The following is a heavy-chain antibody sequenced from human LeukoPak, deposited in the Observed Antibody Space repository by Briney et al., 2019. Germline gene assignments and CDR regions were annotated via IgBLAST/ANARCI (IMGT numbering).Heavy chain of an antibody. V-gene: IGHV3-21*01. CDR1: GFAFNSYT. CDR2: ITSRGTHI. CDR3: ARVVQGATTENYYYYYMDV. D-gene: IGHD4-11*01. Sequence: GGSLRLSCAASGFAFNSYTIKWVRQAPGKGLEWVSAITSRGTHIYNADSVKGRFTISRDNAENSAYLQMSSLRAEDTAVYYCARVVQGATTENYYYYYMDVWGKGTTVTVSS. J-gene: IGHJ6*03.